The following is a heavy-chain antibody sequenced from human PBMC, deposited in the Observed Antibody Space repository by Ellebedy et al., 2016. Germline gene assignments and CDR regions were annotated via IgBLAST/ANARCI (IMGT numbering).Heavy chain of an antibody. CDR1: GFTFSSYG. D-gene: IGHD6-13*01. V-gene: IGHV3-30*18. CDR2: VSYDESNK. J-gene: IGHJ4*02. Sequence: GESLKISCVASGFTFSSYGMHWVRQAPGKGLEWVAIVSYDESNKYYADSVKGRFTISRDNSKNTVFLQMNSLRAEDTAVYYCAKVSKQMVIPDYWGQGTLVTVSS. CDR3: AKVSKQMVIPDY.